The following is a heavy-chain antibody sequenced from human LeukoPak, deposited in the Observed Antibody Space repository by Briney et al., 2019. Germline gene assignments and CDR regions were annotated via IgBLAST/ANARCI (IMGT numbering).Heavy chain of an antibody. V-gene: IGHV4-39*02. CDR3: ARDAYSSGWYWFDP. Sequence: SETLSLTRTVSGGSISSSSYYWGWIRQPPGKGLEWIGSIYYSGSTYYNPSLKSRVTISVDTSKNQFSLKLSSVTAADTAVYYCARDAYSSGWYWFDPWGQGTLVTVSS. D-gene: IGHD6-19*01. CDR2: IYYSGST. J-gene: IGHJ5*02. CDR1: GGSISSSSYY.